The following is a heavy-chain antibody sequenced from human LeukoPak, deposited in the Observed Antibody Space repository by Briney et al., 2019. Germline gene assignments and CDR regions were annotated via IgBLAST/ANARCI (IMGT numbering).Heavy chain of an antibody. CDR2: IYYSGST. CDR3: AGGLYDWYFDL. V-gene: IGHV4-59*08. J-gene: IGHJ2*01. CDR1: GGSISSYY. Sequence: PSETLSLTCTVSGGSISSYYWSWIRQPPGKGLEWIGYIYYSGSTNYNPSLKSRVTISVDTSKNQFPLKLSSVTAADTAVYYCAGGLYDWYFDLWGRGTLVTVSS. D-gene: IGHD2-2*02.